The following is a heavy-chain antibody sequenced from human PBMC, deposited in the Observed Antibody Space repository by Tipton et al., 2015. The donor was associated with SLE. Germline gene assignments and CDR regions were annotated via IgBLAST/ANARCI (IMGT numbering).Heavy chain of an antibody. CDR2: MHHNGST. CDR3: ARVVYSFSDAFDI. V-gene: IGHV4-38-2*02. Sequence: TLSLTCTVSLYSIGSGFYWDWVRRPPGKGLEWIATMHHNGSTYYNPSLKSRVTISVDTSKNQFSLKLSSVTAADTAVYYCARVVYSFSDAFDIWGQGTLVTVSS. D-gene: IGHD6-13*01. CDR1: LYSIGSGFY. J-gene: IGHJ3*02.